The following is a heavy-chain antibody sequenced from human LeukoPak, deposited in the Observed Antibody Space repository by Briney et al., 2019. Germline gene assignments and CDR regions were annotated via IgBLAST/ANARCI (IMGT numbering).Heavy chain of an antibody. D-gene: IGHD2-21*02. CDR3: ARDRPVYCGGDCPRDYYYGMDV. J-gene: IGHJ6*02. V-gene: IGHV3-21*01. CDR1: GFTFSSYS. Sequence: GGSLRLSCAAPGFTFSSYSMNWVRQAPGKGLEWVSSISSSSSYIYYADSVKGRFTISRDNAKNSLYLQMNSLRAEDTAVYYCARDRPVYCGGDCPRDYYYGMDVWGQGTTVTVSS. CDR2: ISSSSSYI.